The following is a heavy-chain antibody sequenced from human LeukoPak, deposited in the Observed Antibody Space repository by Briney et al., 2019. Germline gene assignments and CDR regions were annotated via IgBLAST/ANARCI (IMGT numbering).Heavy chain of an antibody. CDR1: GGSISSYY. J-gene: IGHJ4*02. CDR2: IYTSGST. V-gene: IGHV4-4*07. CDR3: ARDRDSSGYPPADY. D-gene: IGHD3-22*01. Sequence: PSETLSLTCTVSGGSISSYYWSWIRQPAGKGLEWIGRIYTSGSTNYNPSLKSRVTMSVDTSKNQFSLKLSSVTAADTAVYYCARDRDSSGYPPADYWGQGTLVTVSS.